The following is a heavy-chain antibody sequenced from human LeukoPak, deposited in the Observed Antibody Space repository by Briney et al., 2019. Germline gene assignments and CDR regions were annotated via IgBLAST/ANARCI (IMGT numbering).Heavy chain of an antibody. Sequence: SVKVSCKASGGTFSSYAISWVRQAPGQGLEWMGGIIPIFGTANYAQKFQGRVTITADESTSTAYMELSSLRSEDTAVYYRARPDTAMAYFDYWGQGTLVTVSS. V-gene: IGHV1-69*13. D-gene: IGHD5-18*01. CDR1: GGTFSSYA. J-gene: IGHJ4*02. CDR2: IIPIFGTA. CDR3: ARPDTAMAYFDY.